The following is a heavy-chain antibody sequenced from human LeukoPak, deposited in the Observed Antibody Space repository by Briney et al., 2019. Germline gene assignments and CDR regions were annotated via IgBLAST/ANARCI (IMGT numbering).Heavy chain of an antibody. CDR2: ISISSSYI. Sequence: PGGSLRLSCAASGFTLSFYSMNWVRQAPGKGLEWVSFISISSSYIYYADSVKGRFTISRDNAKNSLYLQMNSLRAEDTAVYYCARDMKAYDSSYGMDVWGQGTTVTVSS. CDR3: ARDMKAYDSSYGMDV. J-gene: IGHJ6*02. CDR1: GFTLSFYS. V-gene: IGHV3-21*01. D-gene: IGHD3-22*01.